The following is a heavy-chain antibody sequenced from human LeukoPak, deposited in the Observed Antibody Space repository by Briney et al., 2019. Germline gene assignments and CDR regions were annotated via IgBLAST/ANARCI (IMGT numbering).Heavy chain of an antibody. D-gene: IGHD3-10*01. V-gene: IGHV4-34*01. CDR1: GGSFSGYY. Sequence: PSETLSLTCAVYGGSFSGYYWSWIRQPPGKGLERIGEINHSGSTNYNPSLKSRVTISVDTSKNQFSLKLSSVTAADTAVYYCARALSLLRFWFDPWGQGTLVTVSS. CDR3: ARALSLLRFWFDP. CDR2: INHSGST. J-gene: IGHJ5*02.